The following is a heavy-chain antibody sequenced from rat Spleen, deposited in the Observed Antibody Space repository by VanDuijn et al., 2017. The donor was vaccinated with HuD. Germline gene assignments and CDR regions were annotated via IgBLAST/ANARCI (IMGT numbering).Heavy chain of an antibody. V-gene: IGHV5S13*01. CDR1: GFTFSDYG. Sequence: EVQLVESDGGLVPPGRSLKLSCAASGFTFSDYGMAWVRQAPTKGLEWVATISTGGDNTYFRDSVKGRFTLSRDNAKNTQSLQMDSLRSEDTAIYYCTRGYVMDAWGQGASVTVSS. CDR2: ISTGGDNT. CDR3: TRGYVMDA. J-gene: IGHJ4*01.